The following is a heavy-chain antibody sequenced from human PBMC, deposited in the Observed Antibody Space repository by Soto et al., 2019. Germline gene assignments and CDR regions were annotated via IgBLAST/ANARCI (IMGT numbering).Heavy chain of an antibody. CDR1: GGTYSNYG. J-gene: IGHJ4*02. CDR2: VIPIIGST. Sequence: QLVQSGAEVKKPGASVKVSCKASGGTYSNYGISWVRQAPGQGLEWMGAVIPIIGSTDNAQKFQGRVSLTADESTRTVYMVLGSLTSEDTAVYYCAQVGATGTYWGQGTLVTVSS. CDR3: AQVGATGTY. V-gene: IGHV1-69*01. D-gene: IGHD1-26*01.